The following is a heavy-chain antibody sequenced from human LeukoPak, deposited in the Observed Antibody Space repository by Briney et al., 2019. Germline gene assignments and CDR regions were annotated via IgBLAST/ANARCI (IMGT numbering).Heavy chain of an antibody. V-gene: IGHV3-23*01. CDR2: ISGSGTST. J-gene: IGHJ4*02. CDR3: ARGYIAAAGYFDY. Sequence: GGSLRLSCAASGFTFRSYDMNWVRQPPGKGLEWVSVISGSGTSTYYADSVKGRFTISRDNSKSTLYLQMNSLRAEDTAVYYCARGYIAAAGYFDYWRQGTLVTVSS. CDR1: GFTFRSYD. D-gene: IGHD6-13*01.